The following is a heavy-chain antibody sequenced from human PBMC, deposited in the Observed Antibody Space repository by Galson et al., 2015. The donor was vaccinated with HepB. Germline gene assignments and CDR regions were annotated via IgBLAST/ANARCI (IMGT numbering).Heavy chain of an antibody. D-gene: IGHD1-1*01. CDR3: TRLDLEMTY. CDR1: GDSVSSNSAA. CDR2: TYYRSKWYN. J-gene: IGHJ4*02. Sequence: CAISGDSVSSNSAAWNWIRQSPSRGLEWLGRTYYRSKWYNNYAVSVKSRITIHPDTTKNQFSLQLNSVTPEDTAVYYCTRLDLEMTYWGQGTLVTVSS. V-gene: IGHV6-1*01.